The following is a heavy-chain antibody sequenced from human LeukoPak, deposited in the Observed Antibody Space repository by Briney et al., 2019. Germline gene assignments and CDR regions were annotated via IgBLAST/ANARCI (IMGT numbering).Heavy chain of an antibody. V-gene: IGHV1-3*01. CDR1: GYTFTSYA. Sequence: ASVKVSCKASGYTFTSYAMHWVRQAPGQRLEWMGWINAGNGNTKYSQKFQGRVTITRDTSAGTAYMELSSLRSEDTAVYYCARDPSSGDAFDIWGQGTRVTVSS. J-gene: IGHJ3*02. CDR2: INAGNGNT. CDR3: ARDPSSGDAFDI. D-gene: IGHD6-19*01.